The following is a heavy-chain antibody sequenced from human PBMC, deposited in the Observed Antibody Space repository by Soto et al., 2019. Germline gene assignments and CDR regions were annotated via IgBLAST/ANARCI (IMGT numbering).Heavy chain of an antibody. V-gene: IGHV1-2*02. CDR1: GYTFTGYY. Sequence: GASVKVSCKASGYTFTGYYMHWVRQAPGQGLEWMGWINPNSGGTNYAQKFQGRVTMTRNTSISTTYMELSRLRSDDTALYYCARLPNIVVVPAATTRVREVPQDYWGQGTLVTVSS. D-gene: IGHD2-2*01. J-gene: IGHJ4*02. CDR3: ARLPNIVVVPAATTRVREVPQDY. CDR2: INPNSGGT.